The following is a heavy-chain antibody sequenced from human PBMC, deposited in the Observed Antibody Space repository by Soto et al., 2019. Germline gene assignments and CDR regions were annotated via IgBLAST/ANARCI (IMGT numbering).Heavy chain of an antibody. J-gene: IGHJ6*02. Sequence: GGSLRLSCAASGFTFSSYAMHWVRQAPGKGLEWVAVISYDGSNKYYADSVKGRFTISRDNSKNTLYLQMNSLRAEDTAVYYCARDGYWNSGGSYYYGMDVWGQGTTVTVSS. CDR3: ARDGYWNSGGSYYYGMDV. CDR2: ISYDGSNK. CDR1: GFTFSSYA. V-gene: IGHV3-30-3*01. D-gene: IGHD1-26*01.